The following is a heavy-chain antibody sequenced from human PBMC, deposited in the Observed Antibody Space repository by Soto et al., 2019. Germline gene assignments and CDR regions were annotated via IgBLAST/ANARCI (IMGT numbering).Heavy chain of an antibody. V-gene: IGHV1-18*01. Sequence: ASVKVSCKASGYTFTSYGIRWVRQAPGQGLEWMGWISAYNGNTNYAQKLQGRVTMTTDTSTSTAYMELRSLRSDDTAVYYCARAGINYDILTGYYARDFDYWGQGTLVTVSS. J-gene: IGHJ4*02. CDR3: ARAGINYDILTGYYARDFDY. D-gene: IGHD3-9*01. CDR1: GYTFTSYG. CDR2: ISAYNGNT.